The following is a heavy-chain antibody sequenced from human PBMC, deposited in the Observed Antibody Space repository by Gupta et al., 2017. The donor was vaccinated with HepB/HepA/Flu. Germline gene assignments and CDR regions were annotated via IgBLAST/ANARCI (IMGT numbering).Heavy chain of an antibody. CDR3: AKDLSSGTYYFDY. CDR2: ISWNSGSI. Sequence: EVQLVESGGGLVQPGRSLRLSCAASGFTFDDYAMHWVRQAPGKGLEWVSGISWNSGSIGYADSVKGRFTISRDNAKNSLYLQMNSLRAEDTALYYCAKDLSSGTYYFDYWGQGTLVTVSS. J-gene: IGHJ4*02. V-gene: IGHV3-9*01. CDR1: GFTFDDYA. D-gene: IGHD6-19*01.